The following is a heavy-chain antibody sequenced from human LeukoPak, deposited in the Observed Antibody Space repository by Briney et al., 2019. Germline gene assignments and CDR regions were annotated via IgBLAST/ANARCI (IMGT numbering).Heavy chain of an antibody. CDR1: GFTFSSYS. V-gene: IGHV3-21*04. CDR2: ISGSSSYI. J-gene: IGHJ5*02. D-gene: IGHD6-19*01. CDR3: AKDANPGIAVAGWFDP. Sequence: GGSLRLSCAASGFTFSSYSMNWVRQAPGKGLEWVSSISGSSSYIYYADSVKGRFTISRDNAKNSLYLQMNSLRAEDTALYYCAKDANPGIAVAGWFDPWGQGTLVTVSS.